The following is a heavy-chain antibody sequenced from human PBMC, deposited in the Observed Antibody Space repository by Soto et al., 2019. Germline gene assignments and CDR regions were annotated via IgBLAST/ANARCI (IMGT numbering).Heavy chain of an antibody. CDR2: IIPIFDAT. CDR3: ARDLTSVRGS. V-gene: IGHV1-69*01. D-gene: IGHD3-10*01. Sequence: QVQMVQSGAEVKKPGSSARVSCKVSGGTFSRHSISWVRQAPGQGLEWMGGIIPIFDATQYAQKFQGRLTITADESTTTSHMYLSGLRPEDTSIYYCARDLTSVRGSWGQGTLVTVS. CDR1: GGTFSRHS. J-gene: IGHJ4*02.